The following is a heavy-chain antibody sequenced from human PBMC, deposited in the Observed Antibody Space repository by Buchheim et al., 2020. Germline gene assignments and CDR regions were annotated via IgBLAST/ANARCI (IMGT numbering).Heavy chain of an antibody. J-gene: IGHJ4*02. CDR1: GYTFTDYY. Sequence: QVQLVQSGADVKKPGASVKVSCKTSGYTFTDYYIHWVRQAPGQGLEWMGWINPNSGGTNYAQKFQGRVTVTRHTSISTAYMELSRLRSDDTAVYYCARFGIGVVLSNAFDYWGQGTL. CDR2: INPNSGGT. V-gene: IGHV1-2*02. CDR3: ARFGIGVVLSNAFDY. D-gene: IGHD3-3*01.